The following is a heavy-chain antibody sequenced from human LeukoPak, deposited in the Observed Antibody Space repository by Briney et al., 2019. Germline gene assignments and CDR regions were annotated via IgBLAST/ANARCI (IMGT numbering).Heavy chain of an antibody. J-gene: IGHJ5*02. CDR1: GFTFSSYA. CDR2: ISSSSSYI. D-gene: IGHD3-3*01. Sequence: PGGSLRLSCAASGFTFSSYAMSWVRQAPGKGLEWVSSISSSSSYIYYADSVKGRFTISRDNAKNSLYLQMNSLRAEDTAVYYCARDGTLAIFGVGPTPNWFDPWGQGTLVTVSS. V-gene: IGHV3-21*01. CDR3: ARDGTLAIFGVGPTPNWFDP.